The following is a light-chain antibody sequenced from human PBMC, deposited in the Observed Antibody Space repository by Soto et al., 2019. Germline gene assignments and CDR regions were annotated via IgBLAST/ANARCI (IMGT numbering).Light chain of an antibody. J-gene: IGKJ1*01. CDR3: QQYNSYTWT. Sequence: DIQMTQSPSTLSASVGDRVTITCRASQSISSWLAWYQQKPGKAPKLLIYKASSLESGVPSRFSGSGSGTEFTLTISSLQPDDFANDYCQQYNSYTWTFGQGTNVESK. V-gene: IGKV1-5*03. CDR2: KAS. CDR1: QSISSW.